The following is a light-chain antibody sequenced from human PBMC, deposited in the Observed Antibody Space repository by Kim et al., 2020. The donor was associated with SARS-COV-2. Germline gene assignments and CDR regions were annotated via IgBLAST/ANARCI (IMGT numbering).Light chain of an antibody. CDR2: YDT. J-gene: IGLJ2*01. CDR3: HVWDTNSDQMV. V-gene: IGLV3-21*01. Sequence: PGKAANITCGGDRSGSKGVHWYQQKPGQAPLLVIYYDTDRPSGIPERFSGSNSGNTATLTISRVEAGDEADYYCHVWDTNSDQMVFGGGTQLTVL. CDR1: RSGSKG.